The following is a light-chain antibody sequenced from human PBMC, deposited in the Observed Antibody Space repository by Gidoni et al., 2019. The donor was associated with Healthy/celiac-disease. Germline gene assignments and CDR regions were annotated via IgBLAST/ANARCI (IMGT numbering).Light chain of an antibody. Sequence: SVLTQPPSVSGAPGQRGTISCTGSSSNIGAGYDVHWYQQLPGTAPKLLIYGNSNRPSGVPDRFSGSKSGTSASLAISGLQAEDEADYYCQSYDSSLSAFVVFGGGTKLTVL. CDR3: QSYDSSLSAFVV. V-gene: IGLV1-40*01. CDR1: SSNIGAGYD. CDR2: GNS. J-gene: IGLJ2*01.